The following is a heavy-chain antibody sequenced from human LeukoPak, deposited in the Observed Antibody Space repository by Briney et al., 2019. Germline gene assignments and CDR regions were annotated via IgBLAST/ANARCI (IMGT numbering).Heavy chain of an antibody. Sequence: PGGSLRLSCAASGFTFSSYNMNWVRQAPGKGLEWVSSISSSSSYIYYADSVKGRFTISRDSAKNSLYLQMNSLRAEDTAVYYCARGDGPIDYWGQGTLVTVSS. D-gene: IGHD3-16*01. CDR2: ISSSSSYI. CDR1: GFTFSSYN. CDR3: ARGDGPIDY. V-gene: IGHV3-21*01. J-gene: IGHJ4*02.